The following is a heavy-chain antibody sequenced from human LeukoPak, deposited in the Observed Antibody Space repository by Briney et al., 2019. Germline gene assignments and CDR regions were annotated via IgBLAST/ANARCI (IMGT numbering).Heavy chain of an antibody. CDR3: AGDEGWTFDI. V-gene: IGHV3-7*01. J-gene: IGHJ3*02. CDR2: IKQDGSVI. Sequence: QTGGSLRLSCAASGFSFSTHWMSWFRQAPGKGLEGVALIKQDGSVIHYVDSVKGRFTISRDNAKNSLSLQMNSLRADDTAVYYCAGDEGWTFDIWGQGTKVTVSS. D-gene: IGHD5-24*01. CDR1: GFSFSTHW.